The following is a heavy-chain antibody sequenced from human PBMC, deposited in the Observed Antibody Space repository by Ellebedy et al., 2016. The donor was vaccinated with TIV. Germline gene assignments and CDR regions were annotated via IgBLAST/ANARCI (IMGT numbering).Heavy chain of an antibody. D-gene: IGHD6-19*01. CDR3: ARARSSGWLHTPDY. V-gene: IGHV1-46*04. CDR2: INPSGGST. Sequence: AASVKVSCKASGYTFSNYFMHWVRQAPGQGLEWMGIINPSGGSTTYAQKLQGRITMTRDTSTSTVYMELSSLRSEDTAVYYCARARSSGWLHTPDYWGQGTLVIVSS. CDR1: GYTFSNYF. J-gene: IGHJ4*02.